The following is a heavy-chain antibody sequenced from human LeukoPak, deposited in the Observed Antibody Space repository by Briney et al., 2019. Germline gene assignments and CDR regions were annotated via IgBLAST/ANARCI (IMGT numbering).Heavy chain of an antibody. CDR1: GFTFSSYG. V-gene: IGHV3-30*02. CDR3: AKSKQQLVDYYYYGMDV. Sequence: GGSLRLSCAASGFTFSSYGVHWVRQAPGKGLEWVAFIRYDGGNKYYPDSVKGRFTISGDNSKNTLYLQMNSLRAADTAMYYCAKSKQQLVDYYYYGMDVWGQGTTVTVSS. J-gene: IGHJ6*02. D-gene: IGHD6-13*01. CDR2: IRYDGGNK.